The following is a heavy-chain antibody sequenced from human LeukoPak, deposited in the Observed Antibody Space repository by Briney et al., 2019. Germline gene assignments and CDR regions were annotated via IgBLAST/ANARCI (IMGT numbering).Heavy chain of an antibody. D-gene: IGHD6-13*01. CDR2: INAGNGNT. Sequence: ASVKVSCKASGYTFTSYAMHWVRQAPGQRLEWMGWINAGNGNTKYSQKFQGRVTVTRDTSASTAYMELGSLRSEDTAVYYCARGIAAANPDYWGQGTLVTVSS. CDR3: ARGIAAANPDY. CDR1: GYTFTSYA. V-gene: IGHV1-3*01. J-gene: IGHJ4*02.